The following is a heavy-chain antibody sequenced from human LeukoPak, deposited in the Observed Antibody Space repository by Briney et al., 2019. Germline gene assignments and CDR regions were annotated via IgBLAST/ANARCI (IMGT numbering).Heavy chain of an antibody. CDR3: ARDVGARLPGY. V-gene: IGHV4-59*12. D-gene: IGHD6-6*01. J-gene: IGHJ4*02. CDR2: IYHSGNS. CDR1: GGSMSSYY. Sequence: SETLSLTCNVSGGSMSSYYWSWIRQPPGKGLEWIGEIYHSGNSNYNPSLKSRVTISVDKSKNQLSMKLTSVTAEDTAFYYCARDVGARLPGYWGQGILVTVSS.